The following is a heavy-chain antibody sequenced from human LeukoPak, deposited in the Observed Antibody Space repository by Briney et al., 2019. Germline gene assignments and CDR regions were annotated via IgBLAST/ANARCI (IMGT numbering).Heavy chain of an antibody. V-gene: IGHV4-39*07. D-gene: IGHD3-10*01. Sequence: SETLSLTCTVSGGSISSSSYYWGWIRQPPGKGLEWIGSIYYSGSTYYNPSLKSRVTISVDTSKNQFSLKLSSVTAADTAMYYCARLLWFGELLTWGQGTLVTVSS. CDR2: IYYSGST. CDR3: ARLLWFGELLT. J-gene: IGHJ5*02. CDR1: GGSISSSSYY.